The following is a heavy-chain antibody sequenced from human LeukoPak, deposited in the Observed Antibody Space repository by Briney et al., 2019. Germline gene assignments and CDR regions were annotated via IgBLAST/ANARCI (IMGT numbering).Heavy chain of an antibody. Sequence: GGSLRLSCAASGFTFSSYAMHWVRQAPGKGLEWVAVISYDGSNKYYADSVKGRFTISRDNSKNTLYLQMNSLRAEDTAVYYCARGENWNYVRYLDYWGQGTLVTVSS. D-gene: IGHD1-7*01. CDR3: ARGENWNYVRYLDY. J-gene: IGHJ4*02. CDR1: GFTFSSYA. CDR2: ISYDGSNK. V-gene: IGHV3-30*01.